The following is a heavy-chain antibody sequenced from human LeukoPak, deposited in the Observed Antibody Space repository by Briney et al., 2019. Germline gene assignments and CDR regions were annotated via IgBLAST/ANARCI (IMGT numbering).Heavy chain of an antibody. CDR2: TYHSGST. V-gene: IGHV4-38-2*01. J-gene: IGHJ4*02. D-gene: IGHD5-18*01. CDR3: ARHGIQLWYQFDY. CDR1: GYSISSGSY. Sequence: SETLSLTCAVSGYSISSGSYRAWTRNPPGKGLGWIGSTYHSGSTYYNPSLKSRVTISVDTSKNQFSLKLSSVTAADTAVYYCARHGIQLWYQFDYWGQGTLVTVSS.